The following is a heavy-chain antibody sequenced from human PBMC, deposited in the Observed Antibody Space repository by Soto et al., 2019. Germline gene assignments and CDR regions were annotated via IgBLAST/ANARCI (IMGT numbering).Heavy chain of an antibody. J-gene: IGHJ4*02. CDR1: GFTFSSYA. CDR3: AKDPLFERGYSGYDEFDY. Sequence: GGSLRLSCAASGFTFSSYAMSWVRQAPGKGLEWVSAISGSGGSTYYADSVKGRFTISRDNSKNTLYLQMNSLRAEDTAVYYCAKDPLFERGYSGYDEFDYWGQGTLVTVSS. CDR2: ISGSGGST. D-gene: IGHD5-12*01. V-gene: IGHV3-23*01.